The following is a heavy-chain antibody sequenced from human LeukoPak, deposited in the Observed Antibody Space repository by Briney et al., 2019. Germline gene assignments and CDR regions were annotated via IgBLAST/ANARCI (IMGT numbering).Heavy chain of an antibody. Sequence: SETLSLTCAVYGGSFSGYYWSWIRQPPGKGLEWIGEINHSGSTNYNPSLKRRVTTSVDTSKNQFSLKLSSVTAADTAVYYCARVAYYYDSSGYHDAFDIWGQGTMVTVSS. CDR3: ARVAYYYDSSGYHDAFDI. CDR1: GGSFSGYY. V-gene: IGHV4-34*01. CDR2: INHSGST. J-gene: IGHJ3*02. D-gene: IGHD3-22*01.